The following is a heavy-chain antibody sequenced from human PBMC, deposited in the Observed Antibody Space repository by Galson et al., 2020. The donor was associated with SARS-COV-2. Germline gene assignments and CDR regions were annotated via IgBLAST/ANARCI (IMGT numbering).Heavy chain of an antibody. CDR2: TYYRSKWYN. CDR1: GDSVSSNSAA. V-gene: IGHV6-1*01. D-gene: IGHD3-10*01. Sequence: SETLSLTCAISGDSVSSNSAAWNWIRQSPSRGLEWLGRTYYRSKWYNDYAVSVKSRITINPDTSKNQFSLQLNSVTPEDTAVNYCARGLLWFGEHWYFDLWGRGTLVTVSS. CDR3: ARGLLWFGEHWYFDL. J-gene: IGHJ2*01.